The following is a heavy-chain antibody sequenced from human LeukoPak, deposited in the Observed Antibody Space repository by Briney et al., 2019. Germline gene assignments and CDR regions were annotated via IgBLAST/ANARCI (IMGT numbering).Heavy chain of an antibody. J-gene: IGHJ6*02. CDR3: ARDSYDFWSGYYYGMDV. Sequence: GGSLRLSCAASGFTFSDYYMSWVRQAPGKGLEWVSDIISSGSTIYYADSVKGRFTISRDNSKNSLYLQMNSLRAEDTAVYYCARDSYDFWSGYYYGMDVWGQGTTVTVSS. D-gene: IGHD3-3*01. V-gene: IGHV3-11*01. CDR2: IISSGSTI. CDR1: GFTFSDYY.